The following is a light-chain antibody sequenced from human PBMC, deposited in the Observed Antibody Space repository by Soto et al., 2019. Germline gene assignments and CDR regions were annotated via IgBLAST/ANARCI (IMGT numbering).Light chain of an antibody. J-gene: IGKJ3*01. Sequence: DIQMTQSPSSLSASVGDRVTITCRASETITHYLNWYQQKPGKAPKLLIYAASRLPSGVPVRFNGSGSGTAFVLTIISLQPVDVATYFCQRSYSHSFTFGPGTSVEIK. CDR3: QRSYSHSFT. CDR1: ETITHY. V-gene: IGKV1-39*01. CDR2: AAS.